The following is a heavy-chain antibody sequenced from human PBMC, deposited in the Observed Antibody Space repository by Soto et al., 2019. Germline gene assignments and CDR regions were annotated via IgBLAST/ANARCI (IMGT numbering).Heavy chain of an antibody. D-gene: IGHD6-19*01. J-gene: IGHJ5*02. CDR3: ARHSQYSGWYRVNWFDP. Sequence: QLQLQESGPGLVKPSETLSLTCTVSGGSISSSSYYWGWIRQPPGKGLEWIGSIYYSGSTYYNPSLKSRVTISVDTSKNQFSLKLSSVTAADTAVYYCARHSQYSGWYRVNWFDPWGQGTLVTVSS. V-gene: IGHV4-39*01. CDR1: GGSISSSSYY. CDR2: IYYSGST.